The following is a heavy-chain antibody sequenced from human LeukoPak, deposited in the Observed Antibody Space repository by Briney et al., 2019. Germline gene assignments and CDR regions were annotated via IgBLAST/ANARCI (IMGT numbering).Heavy chain of an antibody. Sequence: SETLSLTCAVYGGSFSGYYWSWIRQPPGKGLEWIGEINHSGSTNYNPSLRGRVTVSADTSKNEFSLTLTSVTAADTAVYFCARNVSSGFFTDWSPGSLVIVS. CDR1: GGSFSGYY. CDR2: INHSGST. D-gene: IGHD6-25*01. V-gene: IGHV4-34*01. J-gene: IGHJ1*01. CDR3: ARNVSSGFFTD.